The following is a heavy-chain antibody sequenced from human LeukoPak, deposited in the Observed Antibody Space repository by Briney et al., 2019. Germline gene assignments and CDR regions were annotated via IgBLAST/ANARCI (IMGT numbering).Heavy chain of an antibody. D-gene: IGHD3-22*01. V-gene: IGHV1-2*02. CDR2: INPNSGGT. J-gene: IGHJ4*02. Sequence: EASVKVSCKASGYTFTGYYMHWMRQAPGQGLEWMGWINPNSGGTNYAQKFQGRVTMTRDTSISTAYMELSRLRSDDTAVYYCARDLIEDYDSSGYYYVIYDYWGQGTLVTVSS. CDR3: ARDLIEDYDSSGYYYVIYDY. CDR1: GYTFTGYY.